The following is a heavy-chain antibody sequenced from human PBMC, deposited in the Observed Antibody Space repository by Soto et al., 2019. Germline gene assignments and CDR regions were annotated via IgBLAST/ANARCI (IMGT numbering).Heavy chain of an antibody. CDR3: ARDRVVPAAIPYYYYYGMDV. CDR1: GYTFTGYY. CDR2: INPNSGGT. V-gene: IGHV1-2*04. J-gene: IGHJ6*02. Sequence: ASVKVSCKASGYTFTGYYMHWVRLAPGQGLEWMGWINPNSGGTNYAQKFQGWVTMTRDTSISTAYMELSRLRSDDTAVYYCARDRVVPAAIPYYYYYGMDVWGQGTTVTVSS. D-gene: IGHD2-2*01.